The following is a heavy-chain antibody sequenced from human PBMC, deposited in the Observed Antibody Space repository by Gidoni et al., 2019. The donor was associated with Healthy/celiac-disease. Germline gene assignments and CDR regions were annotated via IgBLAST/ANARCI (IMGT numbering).Heavy chain of an antibody. CDR1: GGTLSSYT. D-gene: IGHD5-12*01. J-gene: IGHJ4*02. CDR2: IIPILGIA. Sequence: QVQLVQSGAEVKKPGSSVKVSCKASGGTLSSYTISWVRQAPGQGLEWMGRIIPILGIANYAQKFQGRVTITADKSTSTAYMELSSLRSEDTAVYYCARDYGAGYNWDYWGQGTLVTVSS. V-gene: IGHV1-69*08. CDR3: ARDYGAGYNWDY.